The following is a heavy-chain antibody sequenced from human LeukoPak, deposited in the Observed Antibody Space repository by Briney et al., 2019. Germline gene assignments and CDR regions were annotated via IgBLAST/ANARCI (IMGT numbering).Heavy chain of an antibody. D-gene: IGHD6-19*01. V-gene: IGHV3-23*01. J-gene: IGHJ4*02. CDR2: ISGSGGST. CDR3: AKGGYSSGWRNYFDY. Sequence: GGSLRLSCAASGFTFSSYAMSWVRQAPGKGLEWVSAISGSGGSTYYADSVKGRFTISRDNSKNTLYLQMYTLRAEDTAVYYCAKGGYSSGWRNYFDYWGQGTLVTVSS. CDR1: GFTFSSYA.